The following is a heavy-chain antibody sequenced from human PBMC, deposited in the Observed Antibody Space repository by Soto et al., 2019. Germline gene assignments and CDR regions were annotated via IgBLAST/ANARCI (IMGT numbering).Heavy chain of an antibody. J-gene: IGHJ4*02. V-gene: IGHV5-51*01. CDR2: IYPGDSET. Sequence: GESLKISCKASGYSFTSYWTGWVRQMPGKGLEWMGIIYPGDSETRYSPSFQGQVTISADKSINTAYVQWNSLKASDTAMYYCARAHSSGWHKYYFDYWGQGTLVTISS. D-gene: IGHD6-19*01. CDR1: GYSFTSYW. CDR3: ARAHSSGWHKYYFDY.